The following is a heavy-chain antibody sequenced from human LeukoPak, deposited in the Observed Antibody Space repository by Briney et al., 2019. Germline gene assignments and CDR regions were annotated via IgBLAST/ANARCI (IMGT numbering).Heavy chain of an antibody. Sequence: GESLKISCKGSGYSFTSYWIAWVRRMPGKGLEGMGIIYPGDSDTRYSPSFQGQVTISTDKSINIAYLQWSSLKASDTAIYYSARRASATEDLDYWGQGTRVTVSS. CDR3: ARRASATEDLDY. CDR2: IYPGDSDT. CDR1: GYSFTSYW. J-gene: IGHJ4*02. V-gene: IGHV5-51*01.